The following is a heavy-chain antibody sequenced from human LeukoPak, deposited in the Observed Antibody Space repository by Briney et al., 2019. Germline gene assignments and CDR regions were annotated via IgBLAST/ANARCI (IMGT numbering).Heavy chain of an antibody. V-gene: IGHV3-23*01. CDR2: VSNRGGSS. CDR1: DFSFSNYA. Sequence: GGSLRLSCAASDFSFSNYAMSWVRQAPGKGLEWVSAVSNRGGSSYYADSVKGRFIISRDNSQNTVWLQMNSLSAEDAAVYYCVKDDGWVQYANWGQGTLVTVSS. J-gene: IGHJ4*02. CDR3: VKDDGWVQYAN. D-gene: IGHD5-24*01.